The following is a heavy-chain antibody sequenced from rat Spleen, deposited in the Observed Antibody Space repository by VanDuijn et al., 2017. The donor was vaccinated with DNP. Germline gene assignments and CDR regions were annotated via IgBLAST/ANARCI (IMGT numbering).Heavy chain of an antibody. V-gene: IGHV5-27*01. D-gene: IGHD1-12*03. Sequence: DVQLVESGGGLVQPGRSLKISCAISGFSFSNYYMAWVRQAPKKGLEWVATIGVGDDRTYYRDSVKGRFTISRDNAKSTLYLQMDSLRSEDTATYYCTTGIDYYDGYWDYWGQGVMVTVSS. CDR3: TTGIDYYDGYWDY. J-gene: IGHJ2*01. CDR1: GFSFSNYY. CDR2: IGVGDDRT.